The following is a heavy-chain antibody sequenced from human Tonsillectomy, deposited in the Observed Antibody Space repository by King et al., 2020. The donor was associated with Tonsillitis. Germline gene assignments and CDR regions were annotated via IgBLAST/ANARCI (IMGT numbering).Heavy chain of an antibody. J-gene: IGHJ3*02. V-gene: IGHV3-15*01. D-gene: IGHD6-13*01. Sequence: VQLVESGGGWVKPGGSLTLSCAASGFTLSNAWMSWVRQATGKGLEWGGRIKSKTDGGTTDYAAPVKGRFNISRDDSKNTLYLQMNSLKTEDTAVYYCTAGAAGSYDAFDIWGQGTMVTVSS. CDR3: TAGAAGSYDAFDI. CDR1: GFTLSNAW. CDR2: IKSKTDGGTT.